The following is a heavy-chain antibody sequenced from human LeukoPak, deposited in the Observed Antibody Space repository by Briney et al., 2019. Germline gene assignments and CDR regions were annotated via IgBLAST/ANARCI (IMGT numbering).Heavy chain of an antibody. Sequence: SETLSLTCTVSGGSISSGDYYWSWIRQPPGKGLEWIGYIYYSGSTYFNPSLKSRVTISVDTSKNQFSLKLSSVTAADTAVYYCARDWAAAGPFDYWGQGTLVTVSS. J-gene: IGHJ4*02. V-gene: IGHV4-30-4*01. CDR3: ARDWAAAGPFDY. CDR1: GGSISSGDYY. D-gene: IGHD6-13*01. CDR2: IYYSGST.